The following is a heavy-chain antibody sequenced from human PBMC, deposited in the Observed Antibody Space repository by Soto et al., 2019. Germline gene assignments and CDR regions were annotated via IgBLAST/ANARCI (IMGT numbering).Heavy chain of an antibody. CDR2: IYYSGST. CDR1: GGSFSGYY. Sequence: SETLSLTCAVYGGSFSGYYWSWIRQHPGKGLEWIGYIYYSGSTYYNPSLKSRVTISVDTSKNQFSLKLSSVTAADTAVYYCARGVDSWGQGTLGTVCS. V-gene: IGHV4-31*11. J-gene: IGHJ5*01. CDR3: ARGVDS.